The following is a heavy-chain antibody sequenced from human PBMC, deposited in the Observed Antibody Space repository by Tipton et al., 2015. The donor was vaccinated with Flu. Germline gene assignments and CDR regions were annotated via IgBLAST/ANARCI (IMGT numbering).Heavy chain of an antibody. CDR2: INYSGST. CDR3: ARLGWGGQQLVNDY. D-gene: IGHD6-13*01. V-gene: IGHV4-34*01. J-gene: IGHJ4*02. Sequence: TLSLTCAVYGGSFSGYYWSWIRQPPGKGLEWIGEINYSGSTNYTPSLKSRVTISVDTSKNQFSLKLSSVTAADTAVYYCARLGWGGQQLVNDYWGQGTLVTVSS. CDR1: GGSFSGYY.